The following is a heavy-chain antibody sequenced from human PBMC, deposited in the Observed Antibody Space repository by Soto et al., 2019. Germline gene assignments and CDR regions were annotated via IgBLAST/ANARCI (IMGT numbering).Heavy chain of an antibody. V-gene: IGHV1-69*06. CDR3: ARAAYGDYVYYYGMDV. D-gene: IGHD4-17*01. Sequence: QVQLVQSGAEVKKPGSSVKVSCKASGGTFSSYAISWVRQAPGQGLEWMGGIIPIFGTANYAQKFHGRVTITADKSTSTAYMGLSSLRSEDTAVYYCARAAYGDYVYYYGMDVWGQGTTVTVSS. CDR2: IIPIFGTA. CDR1: GGTFSSYA. J-gene: IGHJ6*02.